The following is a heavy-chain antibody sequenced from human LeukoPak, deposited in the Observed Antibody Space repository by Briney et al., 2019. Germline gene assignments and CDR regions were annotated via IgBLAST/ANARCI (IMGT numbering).Heavy chain of an antibody. D-gene: IGHD3-10*01. CDR1: GGSISSSNW. CDR2: IYHSGST. CDR3: ARGGSYGSGSYSGYYYGMDV. J-gene: IGHJ6*02. V-gene: IGHV4-4*02. Sequence: PSETLSLTCAVSGGSISSSNWWSWVRQPPGKGLEWIGEIYHSGSTNYNPSLKSRVTISVDKSKNQFSLKLSSVTAADTAVYYCARGGSYGSGSYSGYYYGMDVWGQGTTVTVSS.